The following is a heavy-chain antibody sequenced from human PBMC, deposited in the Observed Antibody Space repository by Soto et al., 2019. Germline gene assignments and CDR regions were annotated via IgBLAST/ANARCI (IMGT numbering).Heavy chain of an antibody. J-gene: IGHJ4*02. CDR2: ISYDGSTK. CDR3: VGGYYYGDY. V-gene: IGHV3-30*03. D-gene: IGHD3-22*01. Sequence: QVQLVESGGGVVQPGRSLRLSCAASGFTFSSYGMSWVRRAPGKGLEWVAIISYDGSTKHYADSVKGRFTISRDNSNNTLYLQMNSLRAEDTAVYYCVGGYYYGDYWGQGTLVTVSS. CDR1: GFTFSSYG.